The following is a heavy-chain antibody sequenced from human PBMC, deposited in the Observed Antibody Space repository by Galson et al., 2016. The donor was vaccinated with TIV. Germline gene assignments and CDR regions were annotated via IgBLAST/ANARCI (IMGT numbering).Heavy chain of an antibody. CDR2: ISAYTGNP. D-gene: IGHD2-21*01. Sequence: SVKVSCKASGYTFTFYGITWVRQAPGHGLEWLGWISAYTGNPSYAQRFQGRVTMTADTSTSTAYLDLRSLRFDDTAVYFCARGSNPPYYSMYMDLRGKGTPGTVSS. CDR3: ARGSNPPYYSMYMDL. J-gene: IGHJ6*03. CDR1: GYTFTFYG. V-gene: IGHV1-18*01.